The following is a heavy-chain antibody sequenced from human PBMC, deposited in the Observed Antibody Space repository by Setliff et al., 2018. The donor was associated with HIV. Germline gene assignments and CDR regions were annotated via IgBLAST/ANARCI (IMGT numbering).Heavy chain of an antibody. D-gene: IGHD6-13*01. CDR1: GFSFNAYA. J-gene: IGHJ4*02. Sequence: GGSLRLSCAASGFSFNAYAMHWVRQSPGKGLEWVSGISSNTDNIYYADSVKGRFTISRDNSKSTVYLQMGSLRAEDMAVYYCARVRVAAVAPYFDFWGQGALVTVSS. CDR2: ISSNTDNI. V-gene: IGHV3-64*02. CDR3: ARVRVAAVAPYFDF.